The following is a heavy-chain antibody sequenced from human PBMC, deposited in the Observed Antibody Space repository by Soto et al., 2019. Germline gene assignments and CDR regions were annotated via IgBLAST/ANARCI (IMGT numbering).Heavy chain of an antibody. CDR3: AKDQGSSWYEIDY. D-gene: IGHD6-13*01. CDR1: GFTFSSYS. Sequence: GGSLRLSCVASGFTFSSYSMVWVRQAPGKGLEWVSYIFVSSTTIYYADSVKGRFTTSRDNSKNTLYLQMNSLRAEDTAVYYCAKDQGSSWYEIDYWGQGTLVTVSS. CDR2: IFVSSTTI. V-gene: IGHV3-48*01. J-gene: IGHJ4*02.